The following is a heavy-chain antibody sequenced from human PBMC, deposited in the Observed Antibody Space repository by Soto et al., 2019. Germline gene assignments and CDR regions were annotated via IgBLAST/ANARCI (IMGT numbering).Heavy chain of an antibody. CDR2: ISGSGGST. Sequence: PGGSLRLSCAASGFTFSSYAMSWVRQAPGKGLEWVSAISGSGGSTYYADSVKGRFTISRDNSKNTLYLQMNSLRAEDTAVYYCAKYNWNIRGPYYYGMDVWGQGTTVTVSS. J-gene: IGHJ6*02. CDR1: GFTFSSYA. D-gene: IGHD1-20*01. CDR3: AKYNWNIRGPYYYGMDV. V-gene: IGHV3-23*01.